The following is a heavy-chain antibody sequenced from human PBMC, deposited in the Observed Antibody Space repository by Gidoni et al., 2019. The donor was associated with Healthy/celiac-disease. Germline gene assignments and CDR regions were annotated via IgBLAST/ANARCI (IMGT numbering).Heavy chain of an antibody. V-gene: IGHV3-21*01. CDR3: ARVVGIAAAGTQYYYYYGMDV. D-gene: IGHD6-13*01. CDR1: EFTFSSYS. J-gene: IGHJ6*02. Sequence: EVQLLASGGGLVKPGASLRRSCAASEFTFSSYSMTWVRQAPGKGLEWVSSMSSSSSYIYYADSVKGRFTISIDNAKNSLYLQMNSLRAEDTAVYYCARVVGIAAAGTQYYYYYGMDVWGQGTTVTVS. CDR2: MSSSSSYI.